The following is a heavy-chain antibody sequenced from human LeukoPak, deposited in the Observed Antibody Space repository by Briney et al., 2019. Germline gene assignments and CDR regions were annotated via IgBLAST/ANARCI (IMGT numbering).Heavy chain of an antibody. Sequence: SETLSLTCTVSGGSISSYYWSWIRQPPGKGLEWIGYIYYSGSTNYNPSLKSRVTISVDTSKNQFSLKLSSVTAADTAVYYCARDPTHYYYGMDVWGQGTTVTVSS. CDR1: GGSISSYY. J-gene: IGHJ6*02. V-gene: IGHV4-59*01. CDR2: IYYSGST. CDR3: ARDPTHYYYGMDV.